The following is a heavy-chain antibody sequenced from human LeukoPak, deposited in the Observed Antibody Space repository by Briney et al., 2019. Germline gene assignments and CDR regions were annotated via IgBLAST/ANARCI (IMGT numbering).Heavy chain of an antibody. V-gene: IGHV1-18*01. J-gene: IGHJ4*02. CDR2: ISAYNGNT. CDR1: GYTFTSYG. D-gene: IGHD2-2*01. Sequence: GASVKVSCKASGYTFTSYGISWVRQAPGQGLEWMGWISAYNGNTNYAQKLQGRVTMTTDTSTSTAYMELRSLRSDDTAVYYCARAGSQEYQLLFTALDWGQGTLVTVSS. CDR3: ARAGSQEYQLLFTALD.